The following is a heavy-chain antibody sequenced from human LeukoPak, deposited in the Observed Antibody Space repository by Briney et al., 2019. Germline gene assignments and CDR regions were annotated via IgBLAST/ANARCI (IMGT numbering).Heavy chain of an antibody. J-gene: IGHJ6*02. V-gene: IGHV3-23*01. CDR3: AKDAPSAVAGTIYYYGMDV. CDR1: GFTFSSYA. D-gene: IGHD6-19*01. CDR2: ISGSGGST. Sequence: PGGSLRLSCAASGFTFSSYAMSWVRQAPGKGLEWVSAISGSGGSTYYADSVKGGFTISRDNSKNTLYLQMNSLRAEDTAVYYCAKDAPSAVAGTIYYYGMDVWGQGTTVTVSS.